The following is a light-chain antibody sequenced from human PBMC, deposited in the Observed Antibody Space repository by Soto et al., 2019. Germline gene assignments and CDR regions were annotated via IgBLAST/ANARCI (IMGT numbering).Light chain of an antibody. CDR3: QQYYSPPYT. V-gene: IGKV4-1*01. CDR2: WAS. Sequence: DIVMTQSPDSLAVSLGERATINCKSSQSVLYSSNNKNYLAWYQQKPGQPPKLLIYWASTRESGVPDRFSGSGSGKDSTLTISSLQAEDVAVYYCQQYYSPPYTFGQGTKLEIK. J-gene: IGKJ2*01. CDR1: QSVLYSSNNKNY.